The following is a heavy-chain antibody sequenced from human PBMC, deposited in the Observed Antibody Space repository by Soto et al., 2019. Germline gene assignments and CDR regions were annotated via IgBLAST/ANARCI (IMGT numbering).Heavy chain of an antibody. J-gene: IGHJ5*02. CDR3: ARDWTYGAAAGNSGFDR. V-gene: IGHV6-1*01. CDR2: TYYRSKWYN. D-gene: IGHD6-13*01. CDR1: GYSVSSNSAA. Sequence: SQNLSLTCAISGYSVSSNSAAWNWIIQSPSRGLEWLGRTYYRSKWYNDYAVSVKSRITINPDTSKNQFSLQLNSVTPEDTAVYYCARDWTYGAAAGNSGFDRWGQGTLCTVSS.